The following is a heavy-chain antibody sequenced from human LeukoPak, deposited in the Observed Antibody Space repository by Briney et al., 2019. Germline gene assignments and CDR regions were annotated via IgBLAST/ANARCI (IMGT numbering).Heavy chain of an antibody. CDR3: AREGDSSGYYQSTIGAFDI. Sequence: PSRTLSLTCVVSGGSISSSNWWSWVRQPPGKGLEWIGEIYHSGSTNYNPSLKSRITISVDKSKNHFSLKLSSVTAADTAVYYCAREGDSSGYYQSTIGAFDIWGQGTMVTVSS. V-gene: IGHV4-4*02. J-gene: IGHJ3*02. D-gene: IGHD3-22*01. CDR2: IYHSGST. CDR1: GGSISSSNW.